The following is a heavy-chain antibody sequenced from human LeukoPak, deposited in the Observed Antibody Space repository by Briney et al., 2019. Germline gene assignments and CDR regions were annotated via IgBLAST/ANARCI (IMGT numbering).Heavy chain of an antibody. Sequence: PSETLSLTCTASGGSVTNIDSYWVWVRQAPGKGLEWVGSIYHGGATYYNPALRSRLAISADASKNQFSVKLTSVTAADTAVYYCVRRGYTLVPLWGQGTLVTVSS. CDR1: GGSVTNIDSY. J-gene: IGHJ4*02. D-gene: IGHD2-8*02. V-gene: IGHV4-39*01. CDR2: IYHGGAT. CDR3: VRRGYTLVPL.